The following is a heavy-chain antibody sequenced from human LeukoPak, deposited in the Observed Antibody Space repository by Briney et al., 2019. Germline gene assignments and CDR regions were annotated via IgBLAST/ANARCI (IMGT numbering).Heavy chain of an antibody. CDR1: GFTFDDYT. J-gene: IGHJ4*02. Sequence: GGSLRLSCTTSGFTFDDYTMSWVRQAPGKGLEWVGFIRSKAFGGTTEYAASVRGRFTISRDDSKGIAYLQMNSLKIEDTAMYYCSRAPYSNYVNLDYWGQGTLVTVSS. D-gene: IGHD4-11*01. CDR3: SRAPYSNYVNLDY. V-gene: IGHV3-49*04. CDR2: IRSKAFGGTT.